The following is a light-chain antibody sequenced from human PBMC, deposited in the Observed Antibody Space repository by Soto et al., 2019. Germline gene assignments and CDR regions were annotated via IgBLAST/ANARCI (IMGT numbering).Light chain of an antibody. CDR2: QTS. J-gene: IGKJ1*01. CDR1: QYINTR. CDR3: HQRQSWPRT. V-gene: IGKV3-11*01. Sequence: EIVLTQLRASQSAFPGDSVTLPFMASQYINTRLAWYQHRPGQAPRLLIYQTSIRAAGIPARFSASGTGTDFTLTISDVQPEDFAVYYCHQRQSWPRTFGQGTKVDI.